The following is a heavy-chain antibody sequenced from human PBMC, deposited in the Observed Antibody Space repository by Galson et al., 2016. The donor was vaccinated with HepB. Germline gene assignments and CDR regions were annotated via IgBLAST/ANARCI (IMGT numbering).Heavy chain of an antibody. CDR1: GFTFGRST. CDR2: ISFHGNNK. J-gene: IGHJ4*02. CDR3: ARGATSGSYNFEY. V-gene: IGHV3-30-3*01. D-gene: IGHD1-26*01. Sequence: SLRLSCAASGFTFGRSTMHWVRQAPGKGLEWVAVISFHGNNKDYADSVKGRFTISRDSSQNTLYLQMNSLRAEDTAVYYCARGATSGSYNFEYWGQGTLVTVSS.